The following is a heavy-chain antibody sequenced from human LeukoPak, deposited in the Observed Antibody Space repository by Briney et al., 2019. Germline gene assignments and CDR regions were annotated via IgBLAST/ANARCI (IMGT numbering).Heavy chain of an antibody. CDR2: ISGSGTST. V-gene: IGHV3-23*01. CDR3: EGTYYYDSSDDY. CDR1: GFTFRSYA. Sequence: PGGSLRLSCAASGFTFRSYAMSWVRQAPGKGLEWVLAISGSGTSTYYADSVKGRFTISRDNSKNTLYLQMNSLRAEDTAVYYCEGTYYYDSSDDYWGQGILVTVSS. D-gene: IGHD3-22*01. J-gene: IGHJ4*02.